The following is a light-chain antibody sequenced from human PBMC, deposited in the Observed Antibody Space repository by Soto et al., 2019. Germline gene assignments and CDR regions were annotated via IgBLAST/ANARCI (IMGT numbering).Light chain of an antibody. CDR3: QKYNSYSRT. Sequence: DIQMTQSPSTLSAFVGDRVTITCRASQNINTWLAWYQQKPGKAPKLLIYKASSLGSGVPSRFSGSGSGTGFTLTISSLQPDDFATYYCQKYNSYSRTFGQGTKVESK. CDR2: KAS. CDR1: QNINTW. V-gene: IGKV1-5*03. J-gene: IGKJ1*01.